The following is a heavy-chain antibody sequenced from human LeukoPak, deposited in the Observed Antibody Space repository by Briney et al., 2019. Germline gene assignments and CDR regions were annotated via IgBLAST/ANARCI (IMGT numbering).Heavy chain of an antibody. CDR1: GFTFNYYS. J-gene: IGHJ5*02. CDR3: AKVAAISWYNWFDP. Sequence: PGRSLRLSCAASGFTFNYYSMHWVRQAPGKGLEWVVFIRYDGSNKYYADSVKGRFTISRDNSKNTLYLQMNSLRAEDTAVYYCAKVAAISWYNWFDPWGQGTLVTVSS. V-gene: IGHV3-30*02. CDR2: IRYDGSNK. D-gene: IGHD2-15*01.